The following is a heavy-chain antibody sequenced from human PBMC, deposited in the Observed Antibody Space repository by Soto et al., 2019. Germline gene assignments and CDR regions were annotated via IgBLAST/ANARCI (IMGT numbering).Heavy chain of an antibody. CDR1: GFSLGSNS. CDR2: ISNDGSIT. Sequence: PGGSLRLSCTASGFSLGSNSMAWVRQAPGERLQWISGISNDGSITFYVDSVRGRFTISRDTSRNTLYLQMDSLRVEDTALYFCAKWSGFGGAWGQGTLVTVSS. D-gene: IGHD3-10*01. V-gene: IGHV3-23*01. CDR3: AKWSGFGGA. J-gene: IGHJ5*02.